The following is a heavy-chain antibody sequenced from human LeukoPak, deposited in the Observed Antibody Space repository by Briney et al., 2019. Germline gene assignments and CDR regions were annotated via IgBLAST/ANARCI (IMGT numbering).Heavy chain of an antibody. CDR1: GFTFDDYG. D-gene: IGHD3-9*01. CDR2: INWNGGST. V-gene: IGHV3-20*04. J-gene: IGHJ4*02. CDR3: ARHYYDILRYYFDY. Sequence: GGSLRLSCAASGFTFDDYGMSWVRQAPGKGLEWVSGINWNGGSTGYADSVKGRFTISRDNAKNSLYLQMNSLRAEDTALYYCARHYYDILRYYFDYWGQGTLVTVSP.